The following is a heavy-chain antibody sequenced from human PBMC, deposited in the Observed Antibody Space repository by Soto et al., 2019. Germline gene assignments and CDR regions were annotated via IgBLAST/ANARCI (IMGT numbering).Heavy chain of an antibody. J-gene: IGHJ3*02. CDR3: ARGVVRVQSQVVVITSGAFDI. D-gene: IGHD3-22*01. CDR1: GYTFTSYD. Sequence: ASVKVSCKASGYTFTSYDSNWVRQATGQGLEWMGWMNPNSGNTGYAQKFQGRVTITRDTSASTAYMELSSLRSEDTAVYYCARGVVRVQSQVVVITSGAFDIWGQGTMVTVSS. CDR2: MNPNSGNT. V-gene: IGHV1-8*01.